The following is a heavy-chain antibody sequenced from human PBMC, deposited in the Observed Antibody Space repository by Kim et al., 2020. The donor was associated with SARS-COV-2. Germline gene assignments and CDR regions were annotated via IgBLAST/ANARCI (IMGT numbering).Heavy chain of an antibody. CDR1: GFTFSSYS. CDR3: ARNQQPAAAWSAFDY. D-gene: IGHD6-13*01. CDR2: ISSSSYI. V-gene: IGHV3-21*01. J-gene: IGHJ4*02. Sequence: GGSLRLSCAASGFTFSSYSMNWVRQAPGKGLEWVSSISSSSYIYYADSVKGRFTISRDNAKNSLYLQMNSLRAEDTAVYYCARNQQPAAAWSAFDYWGQGTLVTVSS.